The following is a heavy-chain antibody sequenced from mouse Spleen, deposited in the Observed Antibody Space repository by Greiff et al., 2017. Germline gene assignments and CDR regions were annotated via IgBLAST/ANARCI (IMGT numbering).Heavy chain of an antibody. CDR1: GFNIKNTY. D-gene: IGHD1-2*01. CDR3: ATDDYGSGFAY. J-gene: IGHJ3*01. CDR2: IDPANGNT. V-gene: IGHV14-3*01. Sequence: VQLQQSVAELVRPGASVKLSCTASGFNIKNTYMPWVKQRPEQGLEWIGRIDPANGNTKYAPKFQGKATITADTSSNTAYLQLRSLTSEDTAIYYCATDDYGSGFAYWGQGTLVTVSA.